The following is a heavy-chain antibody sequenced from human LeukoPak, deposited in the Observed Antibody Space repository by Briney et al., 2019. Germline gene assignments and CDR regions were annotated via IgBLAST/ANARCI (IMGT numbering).Heavy chain of an antibody. V-gene: IGHV4-30-4*01. Sequence: SETLSLTCAVYGGSFSDYYWSWIRQPPGKGLEWIGYIYYSGSTYYNPSLKSRVTISVDTSKNQFSLKLSSVTAADTAVYYCARDRSGSDDFWSGSYNWFDPWGQGTLVTVSS. D-gene: IGHD3-3*01. J-gene: IGHJ5*02. CDR2: IYYSGST. CDR3: ARDRSGSDDFWSGSYNWFDP. CDR1: GGSFSDYY.